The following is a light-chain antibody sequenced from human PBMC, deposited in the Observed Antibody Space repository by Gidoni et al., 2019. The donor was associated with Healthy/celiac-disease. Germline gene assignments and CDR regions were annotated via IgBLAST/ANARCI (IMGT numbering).Light chain of an antibody. Sequence: DIVLTQSSATLSLSPGERATLSCRASQSVSSNLAWYQQKPGQAPRLLIYGASTRATGIPARFSGSGSGTEFTLTIRSLQSEDFAVYYCQQYNNWPPYTFGQGTKLEIK. CDR1: QSVSSN. V-gene: IGKV3-15*01. J-gene: IGKJ2*01. CDR2: GAS. CDR3: QQYNNWPPYT.